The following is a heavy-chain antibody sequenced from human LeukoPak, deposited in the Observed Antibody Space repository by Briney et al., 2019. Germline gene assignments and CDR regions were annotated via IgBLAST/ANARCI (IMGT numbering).Heavy chain of an antibody. D-gene: IGHD2-2*01. CDR2: IKSKTYGRTT. CDR3: PPDKGCSSTSCYGGYNWFDT. CDR1: GFTVSNAW. Sequence: TGGSLRLSCAASGFTVSNAWMSWVRQAPGNGLESVGRIKSKTYGRTTDYTAPVKGRFTISRDESKNTMHLQTNSLKTEDTAVYYCPPDKGCSSTSCYGGYNWFDTSGPGTLVTVSS. J-gene: IGHJ5*02. V-gene: IGHV3-15*05.